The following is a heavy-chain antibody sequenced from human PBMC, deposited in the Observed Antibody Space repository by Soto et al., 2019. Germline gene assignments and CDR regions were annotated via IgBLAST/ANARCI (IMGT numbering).Heavy chain of an antibody. CDR2: INPSGGST. V-gene: IGHV1-46*01. CDR1: GYTFTSYY. CDR3: ARGVTGTPHSDYHYCMDV. J-gene: IGHJ6*02. D-gene: IGHD1-20*01. Sequence: ASVKVSCKASGYTFTSYYMHWVRQAPGQGLEWMGIINPSGGSTSYAQKLQGRVTMTRDTSTSTVYMELSSLRSADTAVYYCARGVTGTPHSDYHYCMDVWGQGTTVTVSS.